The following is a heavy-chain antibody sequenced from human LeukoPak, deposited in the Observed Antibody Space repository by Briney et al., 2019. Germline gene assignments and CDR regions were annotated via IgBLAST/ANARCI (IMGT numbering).Heavy chain of an antibody. V-gene: IGHV4-59*01. CDR2: IYYSGDT. CDR1: DGPISGYY. Sequence: SQTLSLTCIVSDGPISGYYWTWFRQPPGTGLEWIGYIYYSGDTKYNPSLKSRVIISVDMSKSQFSLKLSSVTAADTAVYYCARFEWCGNYEGHFGALDIWGRGTMVTVSS. CDR3: ARFEWCGNYEGHFGALDI. D-gene: IGHD1-26*01. J-gene: IGHJ3*02.